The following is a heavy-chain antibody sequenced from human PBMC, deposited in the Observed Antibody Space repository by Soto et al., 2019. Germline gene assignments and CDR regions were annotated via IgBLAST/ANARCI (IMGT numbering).Heavy chain of an antibody. J-gene: IGHJ4*02. CDR1: GGSISSGGYS. D-gene: IGHD4-17*01. Sequence: QLQLQESGSGLVKPSQTLSLTCAVSGGSISSGGYSWSWIRQPPGKGLEWIGYSYHSGSTYYNPSLKSRVAISVDRSKNQFSLKLSSVTAADTAVYYCARGGKTVTTLDYWGQGTRVTVSS. CDR2: SYHSGST. CDR3: ARGGKTVTTLDY. V-gene: IGHV4-30-2*01.